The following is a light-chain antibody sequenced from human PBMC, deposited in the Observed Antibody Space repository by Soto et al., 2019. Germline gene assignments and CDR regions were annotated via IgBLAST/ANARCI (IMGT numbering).Light chain of an antibody. CDR1: QSVSSSY. V-gene: IGKV3-20*01. Sequence: IELTQLPGTLALSPGERATLFSRAIQSVSSSYLAWYQQKPGQAPRLLIYGASSRATGIPDRFSGSGSGTDFTLTISRLEPEDFAVYYCQQYGSSRITFGQGPDWRL. CDR2: GAS. J-gene: IGKJ5*01. CDR3: QQYGSSRIT.